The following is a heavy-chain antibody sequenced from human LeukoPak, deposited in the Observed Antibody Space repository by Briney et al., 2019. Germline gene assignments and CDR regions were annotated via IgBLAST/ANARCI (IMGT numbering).Heavy chain of an antibody. CDR3: ARDNRDWAFDY. CDR1: GFTFSNAW. CDR2: IYSDNT. J-gene: IGHJ4*02. Sequence: GGSLRLSCAASGFTFSNAWMSWVRQAPGKGLEWVSFIYSDNTHYSDSVKGRFTISRDNSKNTLVLQMNSLRSEDTAVYFCARDNRDWAFDYWGQGTLVTVSS. D-gene: IGHD2-21*02. V-gene: IGHV3-66*03.